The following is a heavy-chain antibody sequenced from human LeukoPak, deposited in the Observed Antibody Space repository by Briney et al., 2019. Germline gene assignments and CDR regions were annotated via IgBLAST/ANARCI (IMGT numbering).Heavy chain of an antibody. CDR3: ARDLIPSIAAVQPRPHWVFDP. Sequence: PSETLSLTCTVSGGSISSVGYFWSWIRQPPGKGLEWIGYIYHTGSSYYSPSLKSRVTILLDESKNHFSLNLSSVTAADTAVYYCARDLIPSIAAVQPRPHWVFDPWGQGTLVTVSS. J-gene: IGHJ5*02. D-gene: IGHD6-13*01. CDR1: GGSISSVGYF. V-gene: IGHV4-30-2*01. CDR2: IYHTGSS.